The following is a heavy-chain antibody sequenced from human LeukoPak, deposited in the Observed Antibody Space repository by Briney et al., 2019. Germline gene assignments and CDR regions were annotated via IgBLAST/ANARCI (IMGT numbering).Heavy chain of an antibody. CDR1: GYTFTSYG. Sequence: GASVKVSCKASGYTFTSYGISWVRQAPGQGLEWMGWISAYNGNTNYAQKLQGRVTMTTDTSTSTAYMELRSLRSDDTAVYYCARGPLYYYDSSGSLDYWGQGTLVTVSS. J-gene: IGHJ4*02. D-gene: IGHD3-22*01. CDR3: ARGPLYYYDSSGSLDY. V-gene: IGHV1-18*01. CDR2: ISAYNGNT.